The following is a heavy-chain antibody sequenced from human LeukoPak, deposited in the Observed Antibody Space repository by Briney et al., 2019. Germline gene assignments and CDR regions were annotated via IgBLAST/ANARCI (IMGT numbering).Heavy chain of an antibody. CDR1: GFSFSSYW. CDR2: IKQDGSEK. Sequence: PGGSLRLSCGASGFSFSSYWMAWVRQAPGKGPEWVASIKQDGSEKFYADSVKGRFTISKDNAQNSLYLRMNSLRGEDTAVYYCAREDHSKYEYWGQGTPVTVSS. D-gene: IGHD4-11*01. V-gene: IGHV3-7*01. J-gene: IGHJ4*02. CDR3: AREDHSKYEY.